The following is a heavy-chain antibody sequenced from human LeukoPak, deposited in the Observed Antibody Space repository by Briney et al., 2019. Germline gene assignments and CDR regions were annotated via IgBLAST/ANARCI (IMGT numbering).Heavy chain of an antibody. CDR2: INPNSGGT. D-gene: IGHD4-17*01. Sequence: ASVKVSCKASGGTFSGYAISWVRQAPGQGLEWMGWINPNSGGTNYAQKFQGSVTMTRDTSISTAYMELSRLRTDDTAVYYCVRGGDYRIWGQGTLVTVSS. CDR3: VRGGDYRI. J-gene: IGHJ4*02. V-gene: IGHV1-2*04. CDR1: GGTFSGYA.